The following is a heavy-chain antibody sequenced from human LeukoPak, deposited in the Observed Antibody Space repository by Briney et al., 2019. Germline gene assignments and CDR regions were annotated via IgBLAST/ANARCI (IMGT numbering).Heavy chain of an antibody. V-gene: IGHV3-30-3*01. CDR2: ISYDGSNK. J-gene: IGHJ3*02. CDR1: GFTFSSYA. CDR3: ARGTWGEDLEHDAFDS. Sequence: GGSLRLSCAASGFTFSSYAMHWVRQAPGKGLEWVAVISYDGSNKYYADSVKGRFTISRDNSKNTLYLQMNSLRAEDTAAYYCARGTWGEDLEHDAFDSWGQGTMVTVSS. D-gene: IGHD1/OR15-1a*01.